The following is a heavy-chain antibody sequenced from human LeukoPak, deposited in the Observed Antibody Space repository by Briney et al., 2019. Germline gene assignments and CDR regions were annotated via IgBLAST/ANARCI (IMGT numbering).Heavy chain of an antibody. V-gene: IGHV4-59*11. CDR3: ARATPPPTYYDFWSGYSTPRSNYMDV. D-gene: IGHD3-3*01. CDR1: GGSISSHY. J-gene: IGHJ6*03. Sequence: SETLSLTCTVSGGSISSHYWSWIRQPPGKGLEWIGYIYYSGSTNYNPSLKSRVTISVDTSKNQFSLKLSSVTAADTAVYYCARATPPPTYYDFWSGYSTPRSNYMDVWGKGTTVTVSS. CDR2: IYYSGST.